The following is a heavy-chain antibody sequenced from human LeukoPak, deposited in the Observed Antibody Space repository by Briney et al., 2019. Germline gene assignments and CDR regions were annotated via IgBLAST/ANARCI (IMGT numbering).Heavy chain of an antibody. J-gene: IGHJ4*02. CDR2: ICYSGST. Sequence: SETLSLTCTVSGGSISSSSYCWGWIRQPPGKGLEWIGSICYSGSTFYNPSLKSRVTISVDRSKNQFSLKLSSVTAADTAVYYCARGTMGYYFDYWGQGTLVTVSS. CDR3: ARGTMGYYFDY. V-gene: IGHV4-39*07. D-gene: IGHD2-8*01. CDR1: GGSISSSSYC.